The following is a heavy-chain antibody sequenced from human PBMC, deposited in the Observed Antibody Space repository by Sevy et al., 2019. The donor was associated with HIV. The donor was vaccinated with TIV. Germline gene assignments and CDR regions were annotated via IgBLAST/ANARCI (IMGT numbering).Heavy chain of an antibody. J-gene: IGHJ4*02. CDR3: AKDITAARDY. CDR2: ISGSGGST. D-gene: IGHD6-6*01. CDR1: GFIFSSYA. V-gene: IGHV3-23*01. Sequence: GGSLRLSCAASGFIFSSYAMNWVRQAPGKGLEWVSAISGSGGSTYYADSVKGRFTISGDNSKNMLYLQMNSPRAEDTAVYYCAKDITAARDYWGQGTLVTVSS.